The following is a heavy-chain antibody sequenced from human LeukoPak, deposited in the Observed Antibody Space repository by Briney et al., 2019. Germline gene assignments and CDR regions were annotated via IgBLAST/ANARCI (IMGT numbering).Heavy chain of an antibody. CDR2: IYYSGST. J-gene: IGHJ4*02. V-gene: IGHV4-59*01. CDR1: GGSISSYY. Sequence: SETLSLTCTVSGGSISSYYWSWIRQPPGKGLEWIGYIYYSGSTNYNPSLKSRFTISVDTSKNQFSLKLSSVTAADTAVYYCARSYSSYGSGSLYDYWGQGPLVTVSS. CDR3: ARSYSSYGSGSLYDY. D-gene: IGHD3-10*01.